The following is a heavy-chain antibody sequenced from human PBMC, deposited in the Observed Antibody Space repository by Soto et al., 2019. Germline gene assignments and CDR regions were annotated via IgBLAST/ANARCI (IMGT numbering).Heavy chain of an antibody. V-gene: IGHV4-39*01. CDR2: IYYSGSS. Sequence: PSQNMSVKRTVCDGSIRSSCSYRDWIRPPPGKGLEWIGSIYYSGSSYYNPSLKSRVTISVDTSKNQFSLKLSSVTAADTAVYYCALPWANYGSGSYQYYMDVWGKVTTVSVSS. J-gene: IGHJ6*03. D-gene: IGHD3-10*01. CDR3: ALPWANYGSGSYQYYMDV. CDR1: DGSIRSSCSY.